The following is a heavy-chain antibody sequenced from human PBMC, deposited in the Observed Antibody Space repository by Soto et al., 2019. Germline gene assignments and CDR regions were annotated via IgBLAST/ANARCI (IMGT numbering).Heavy chain of an antibody. Sequence: QLQLQESGPGLVKPSETLSLTCTVSGGSISSSSYYWGWIRQPPGKGLEWIGSIYYSGSTYYNPSLKSRVTISVDTSKNQFSLKLSSVTAADTAVYYCAREGSYYSGLDYWGQGTLVTVSS. CDR3: AREGSYYSGLDY. CDR1: GGSISSSSYY. D-gene: IGHD1-26*01. CDR2: IYYSGST. V-gene: IGHV4-39*01. J-gene: IGHJ4*02.